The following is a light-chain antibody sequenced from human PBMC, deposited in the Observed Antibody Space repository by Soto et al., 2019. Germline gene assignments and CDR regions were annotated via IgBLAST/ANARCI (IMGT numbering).Light chain of an antibody. CDR3: QQYGRSLWT. J-gene: IGKJ1*01. Sequence: EIVLTQSPGTLSLSPGERATLTCRASQSVGNNYLAWYQQKAGQAPRLLIYGASTRATGIPDRFSGSGSGTDFTLTISRLEPEDFSVYYCQQYGRSLWTFGQGTNVEIK. CDR2: GAS. V-gene: IGKV3-20*01. CDR1: QSVGNNY.